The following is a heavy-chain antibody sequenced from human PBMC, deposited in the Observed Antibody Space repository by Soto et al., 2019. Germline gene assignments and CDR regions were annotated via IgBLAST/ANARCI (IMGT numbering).Heavy chain of an antibody. J-gene: IGHJ4*02. CDR1: GFTFSSSA. CDR3: AGIIALTTWDY. CDR2: VSPSGGST. V-gene: IGHV3-23*01. Sequence: GGSLRLSCAASGFTFSSSAMTWVRQAPGKGLEWVSAVSPSGGSTYYADSVKGRFTISRDNSKNTLFLQMNSLTAEDTAVYFWAGIIALTTWDYWGQGTLVTVSS. D-gene: IGHD1-20*01.